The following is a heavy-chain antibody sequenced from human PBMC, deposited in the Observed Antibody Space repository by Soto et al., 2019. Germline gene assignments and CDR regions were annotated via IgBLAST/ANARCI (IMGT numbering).Heavy chain of an antibody. J-gene: IGHJ6*02. CDR1: GFTFSSYG. V-gene: IGHV3-30*18. D-gene: IGHD3-3*01. CDR2: ISYDGSNK. CDR3: ANGVADYDFWSGYYSSYYYGMDV. Sequence: GGSLRLSCAASGFTFSSYGMHWVRQAPGKGLEWVAVISYDGSNKYYADSVKGRFTISRDNSKNTLYLQMNSLRAEDTAVYYCANGVADYDFWSGYYSSYYYGMDVWGQGTTVTVSS.